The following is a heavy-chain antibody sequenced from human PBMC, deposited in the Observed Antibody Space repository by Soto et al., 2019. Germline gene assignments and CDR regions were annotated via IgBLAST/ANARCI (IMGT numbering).Heavy chain of an antibody. D-gene: IGHD3-22*01. CDR2: ISAYNGNT. Sequence: QVQLVQSGAEVKKPGASVKVSCKASGYTFTSYGISWVRQAPGQGLEWMGWISAYNGNTNYAQKIQGRVTMTTDTSTSTADRERRSLRSDDTAVYYCARAVDYYDSSGYYTHEYFQHWGQGTLVTVSS. CDR3: ARAVDYYDSSGYYTHEYFQH. J-gene: IGHJ1*01. CDR1: GYTFTSYG. V-gene: IGHV1-18*01.